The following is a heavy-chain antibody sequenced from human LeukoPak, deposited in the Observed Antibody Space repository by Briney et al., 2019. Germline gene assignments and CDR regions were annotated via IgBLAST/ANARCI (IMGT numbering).Heavy chain of an antibody. V-gene: IGHV4-59*08. Sequence: PSETLSLTCTVSGVSITSFYLSWIRQPPGKGLEWIGYIYFSGSTNYNPSLKSRVTVSLDTTKNQVSLKLGSVSAADTAVYYCASKGYCIGGSCYSNYFDHWGQGTLVTVSS. CDR3: ASKGYCIGGSCYSNYFDH. CDR1: GVSITSFY. CDR2: IYFSGST. J-gene: IGHJ4*02. D-gene: IGHD2-15*01.